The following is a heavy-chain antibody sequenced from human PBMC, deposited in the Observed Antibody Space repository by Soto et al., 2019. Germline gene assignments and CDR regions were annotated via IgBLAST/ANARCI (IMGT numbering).Heavy chain of an antibody. J-gene: IGHJ6*02. CDR3: ARHGSSSWFHYYYYGMDV. CDR2: IYYSGST. V-gene: IGHV4-39*01. CDR1: GGSISSSSYY. Sequence: LSLTCTVSGGSISSSSYYWGWISQPPGKGLEWIGSIYYSGSTYYNPSLKSRVTISVDTSKNQFYLKLSSVTAADTAVYYCARHGSSSWFHYYYYGMDVWGQGTTVTVSS. D-gene: IGHD6-13*01.